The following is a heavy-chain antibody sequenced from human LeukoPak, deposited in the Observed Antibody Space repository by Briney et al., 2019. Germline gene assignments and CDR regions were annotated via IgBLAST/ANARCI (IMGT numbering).Heavy chain of an antibody. CDR1: GFTFSSYW. V-gene: IGHV3-7*01. CDR3: ARERHYYDSSGYPYYFDY. D-gene: IGHD3-22*01. J-gene: IGHJ4*02. Sequence: GGSLRLSCAASGFTFSSYWMSWVRQAPGKGLEWVANIKQDGSEKYYVDSVKGRFTISRDNAKNSLYLQMSSLRAEDTAVYYCARERHYYDSSGYPYYFDYWGQGTLVTVSS. CDR2: IKQDGSEK.